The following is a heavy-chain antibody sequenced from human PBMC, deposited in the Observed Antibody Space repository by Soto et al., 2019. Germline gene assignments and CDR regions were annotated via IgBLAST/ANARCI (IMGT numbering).Heavy chain of an antibody. V-gene: IGHV4-30-2*01. Sequence: QLQLQESGSGLVKPSQTLSLTCAVSGGSISSGGYSWSWIRQPPVKCLEWIGYIYHSGSTYYNPSLKSRVTISVDRSKNQFSLKLSHVTAADTAVYYWARGDDSSGVGCFDPWGQGTLVTVSS. J-gene: IGHJ5*02. CDR2: IYHSGST. CDR1: GGSISSGGYS. CDR3: ARGDDSSGVGCFDP. D-gene: IGHD3-22*01.